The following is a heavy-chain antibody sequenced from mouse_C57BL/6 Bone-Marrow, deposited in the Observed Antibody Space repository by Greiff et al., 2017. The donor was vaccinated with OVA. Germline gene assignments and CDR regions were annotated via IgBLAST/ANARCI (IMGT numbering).Heavy chain of an antibody. Sequence: VQLQQSGPGLVKPSQSLSLTCSVTGYSITSGYYWNWIRQFPGNKLEWMGYISYDGSNNYNPSLKNRISITRDTSKNQFFLKLNSVTTEDTATYYCARDRGYDYFDYWGQGTTLTVSS. CDR1: GYSITSGYY. D-gene: IGHD2-2*01. CDR2: ISYDGSN. CDR3: ARDRGYDYFDY. J-gene: IGHJ2*01. V-gene: IGHV3-6*01.